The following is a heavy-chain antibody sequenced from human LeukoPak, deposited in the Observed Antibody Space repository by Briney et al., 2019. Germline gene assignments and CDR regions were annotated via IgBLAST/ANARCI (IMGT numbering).Heavy chain of an antibody. Sequence: GSLRLSCAASGFTFTNYAMTWVRQAPGKGLEWVSSISASGVMTYYADSVKGRFTVSRDNSKNSLYLQMSSLTAADTAVYYCAKDRSIGTYYTFDHWGQGTLVTVSS. CDR1: GFTFTNYA. CDR3: AKDRSIGTYYTFDH. V-gene: IGHV3-23*01. J-gene: IGHJ4*02. D-gene: IGHD1-26*01. CDR2: ISASGVMT.